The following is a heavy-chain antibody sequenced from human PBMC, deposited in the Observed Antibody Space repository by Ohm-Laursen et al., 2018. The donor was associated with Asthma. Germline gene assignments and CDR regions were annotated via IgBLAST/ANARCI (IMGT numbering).Heavy chain of an antibody. CDR3: ARDSGWNALDH. CDR1: GFTFSSYA. Sequence: SLRLSCAASGFTFSSYAMTWVRQVPGKGLEWVANIKPDGTENAYLDSVRGRFTISKDNAKNSLFLQMNSLRGEDTALYYCARDSGWNALDHWGQGTLVSVS. V-gene: IGHV3-7*05. CDR2: IKPDGTEN. J-gene: IGHJ4*02. D-gene: IGHD1-1*01.